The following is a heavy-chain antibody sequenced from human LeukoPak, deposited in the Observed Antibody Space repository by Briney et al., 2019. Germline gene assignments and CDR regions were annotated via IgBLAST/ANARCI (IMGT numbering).Heavy chain of an antibody. CDR3: AKAWGSGGWGAQYFQH. Sequence: GGSLRLSCAASGFTFNTNAMNWVRQAPGKGLEWVSAVTGDGGSTYYADSVKGRFTSSRDNSKNTLYLQMNSLRAEDTAVYYGAKAWGSGGWGAQYFQHWGQGTLVTVSS. V-gene: IGHV3-23*01. CDR2: VTGDGGST. J-gene: IGHJ1*01. D-gene: IGHD6-19*01. CDR1: GFTFNTNA.